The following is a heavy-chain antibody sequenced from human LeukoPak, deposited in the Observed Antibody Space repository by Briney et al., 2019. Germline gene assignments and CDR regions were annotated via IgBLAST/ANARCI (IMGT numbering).Heavy chain of an antibody. CDR2: ISPRGGEP. J-gene: IGHJ4*02. V-gene: IGHV1-46*01. CDR3: ARERTSFDY. CDR1: GYTFTNKY. Sequence: ASVTVSCQAFGYTFTNKYMQGVGPAAPQGTEWMGVISPRGGEPTYAQKLQGRVTLTRDMSTTTDYLELSSLRSEDTAVYYCARERTSFDYWGQGNLVTVSS.